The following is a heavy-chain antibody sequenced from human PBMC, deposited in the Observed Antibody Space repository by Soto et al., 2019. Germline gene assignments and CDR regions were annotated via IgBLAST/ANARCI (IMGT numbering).Heavy chain of an antibody. CDR2: IGPESGAT. CDR1: GYTFTGHY. CDR3: GRGRSGQIVVFY. Sequence: ASVKVSCKASGYTFTGHYIHWVRQAPEQGPEWMGEIGPESGATRYAQKFQGRVTMTRDMSITTVYMELNNLSPDDTAVYYCGRGRSGQIVVFYWGQGTPVTV. J-gene: IGHJ4*02. D-gene: IGHD1-26*01. V-gene: IGHV1-2*02.